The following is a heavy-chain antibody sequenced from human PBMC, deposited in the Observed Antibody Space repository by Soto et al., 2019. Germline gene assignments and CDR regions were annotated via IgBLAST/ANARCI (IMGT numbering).Heavy chain of an antibody. V-gene: IGHV4-59*01. CDR3: AIVGYDFWSGSDIYYFDY. J-gene: IGHJ4*02. D-gene: IGHD3-3*01. CDR1: GGSISSYY. CDR2: IYYSGST. Sequence: SETLSLTCTVSGGSISSYYWSWIRQPPGKGLEWIGYIYYSGSTNYNPSLKSRVTISVDTSKNQFSLKLSSVTAADTAVYYCAIVGYDFWSGSDIYYFDYWGQGTLVTVSS.